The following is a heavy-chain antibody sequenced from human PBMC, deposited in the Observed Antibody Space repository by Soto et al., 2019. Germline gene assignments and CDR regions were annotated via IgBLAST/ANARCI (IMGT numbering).Heavy chain of an antibody. D-gene: IGHD3-3*01. CDR2: IKQDGSEK. J-gene: IGHJ5*02. CDR1: GFTFSSYW. CDR3: ARDWAPAYYDFWSGYRNWFDP. Sequence: GGSLRLSCAASGFTFSSYWMSWVRQAPGKGLEWVANIKQDGSEKYYVDSVKGRFTISRDNARNSLYLQMNGLRAEDTAVYYCARDWAPAYYDFWSGYRNWFDPWGQGTLVTVSS. V-gene: IGHV3-7*01.